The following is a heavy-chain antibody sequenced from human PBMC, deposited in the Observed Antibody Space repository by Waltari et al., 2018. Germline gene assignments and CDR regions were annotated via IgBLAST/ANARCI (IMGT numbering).Heavy chain of an antibody. J-gene: IGHJ4*02. V-gene: IGHV4-34*01. Sequence: QVQLQQWGAGLLKPSETLSLTCAVYGGSFSGYYWSWIRQPPGKGLEWIGEINHSGSTNYNPSLKSRVTISVDTSKNQFSLKLSSVTAADTAVYYCARGGIAARRRPNDYWGQGTLVTVSS. CDR3: ARGGIAARRRPNDY. D-gene: IGHD6-6*01. CDR2: INHSGST. CDR1: GGSFSGYY.